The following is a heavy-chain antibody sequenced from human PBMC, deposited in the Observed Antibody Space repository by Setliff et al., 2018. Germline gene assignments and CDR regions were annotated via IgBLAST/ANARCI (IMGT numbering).Heavy chain of an antibody. CDR3: ARDAFDI. J-gene: IGHJ3*02. CDR2: ISYTGGT. CDR1: GGSISDYY. Sequence: SETLSLTCTVSGGSISDYYWSWIRQPPGKGLEWIGFISYTGGTYYNPSLKSRVTMSLDMSKNQFSLTLRSMTAADTAVYYCARDAFDIWGQGTMVTVSS. V-gene: IGHV4-30-4*08.